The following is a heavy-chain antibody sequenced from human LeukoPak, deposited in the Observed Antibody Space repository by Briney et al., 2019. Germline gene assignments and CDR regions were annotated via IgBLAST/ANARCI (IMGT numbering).Heavy chain of an antibody. CDR2: IRGFDSTI. V-gene: IGHV3-48*03. J-gene: IGHJ4*02. CDR1: GFTFSPYE. D-gene: IGHD2-15*01. Sequence: GGSLRLSCAASGFTFSPYEMNWVRQAPGKGLEWISYIRGFDSTIYYADSVKGRFTISRDNAKNSLYLQMNSLRAEDTAVYYCARDEQYCSGGSCYSPFDYWGQGTLVTVSS. CDR3: ARDEQYCSGGSCYSPFDY.